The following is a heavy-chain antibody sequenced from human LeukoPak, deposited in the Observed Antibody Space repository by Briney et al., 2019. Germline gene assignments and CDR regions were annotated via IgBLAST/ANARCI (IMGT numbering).Heavy chain of an antibody. D-gene: IGHD1-26*01. V-gene: IGHV5-51*01. CDR1: GYIFTSYW. CDR3: ARRLVGAKSDWFDP. Sequence: GESLKISCKGSGYIFTSYWIGWVRQMRGKVLEWMGIIYPGDSDTRYSPSFQGQVTISADKSISTAYLQWSSLKASDTAMYYCARRLVGAKSDWFDPWGQGTLVTVSS. CDR2: IYPGDSDT. J-gene: IGHJ5*02.